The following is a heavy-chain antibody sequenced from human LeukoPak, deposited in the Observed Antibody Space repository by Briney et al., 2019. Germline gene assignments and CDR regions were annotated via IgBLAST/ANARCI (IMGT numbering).Heavy chain of an antibody. D-gene: IGHD6-19*01. V-gene: IGHV4-38-2*02. CDR1: GYSISSGYY. Sequence: PSETLSLTCTVSGYSISSGYYWSWIRQPPGKGLEWIGEINHSGSTNYNPSLKSRVTISVDTSKNQFSLKLSSVTAADTAVYYCARGRVAVAGPNWFDPWGQGTLVTVSS. J-gene: IGHJ5*02. CDR2: INHSGST. CDR3: ARGRVAVAGPNWFDP.